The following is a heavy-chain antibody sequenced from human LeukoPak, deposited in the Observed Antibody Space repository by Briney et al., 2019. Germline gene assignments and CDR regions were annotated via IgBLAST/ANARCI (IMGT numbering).Heavy chain of an antibody. Sequence: SETPSLTCAVYGGSFSGYYWSWIRQPPGKGLEWIGEINHSGSTNYNPSLKSRVTISVDPSNSQFALKLSSVTAADTAVYYCARGRRYCSSTSCVNWFDPWGQGTLVTVSS. D-gene: IGHD2-2*01. CDR2: INHSGST. CDR3: ARGRRYCSSTSCVNWFDP. V-gene: IGHV4-34*01. J-gene: IGHJ5*02. CDR1: GGSFSGYY.